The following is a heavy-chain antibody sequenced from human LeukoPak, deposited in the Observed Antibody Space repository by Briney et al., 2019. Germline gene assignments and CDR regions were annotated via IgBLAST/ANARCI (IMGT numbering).Heavy chain of an antibody. CDR3: ARDLYCSSTSCYGPPYYFDY. Sequence: PGGSLRLSCAASGFTFSSYWMSWVRQAPGKGLEWVANKKQDGSEKYYVDSVKGRFTISRDNAKDSLYLQMNSLRAEDTAVYYCARDLYCSSTSCYGPPYYFDYWGQGTLVTVSS. CDR1: GFTFSSYW. CDR2: KKQDGSEK. V-gene: IGHV3-7*01. J-gene: IGHJ4*02. D-gene: IGHD2-2*01.